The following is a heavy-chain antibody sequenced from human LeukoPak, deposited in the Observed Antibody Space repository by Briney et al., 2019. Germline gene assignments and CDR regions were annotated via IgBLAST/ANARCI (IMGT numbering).Heavy chain of an antibody. D-gene: IGHD1-26*01. J-gene: IGHJ5*02. CDR1: GFTFTRHD. V-gene: IGHV1-8*03. CDR3: ARRRAGGATPYNWFHP. CDR2: MNPNSGNT. Sequence: PRASVKVSCKASGFTFTRHDINWVRQATGQGLEWMGWMNPNSGNTGYAQKFQGRVTITRTTSISTAYMELSSLRSEDTAVYSCARRRAGGATPYNWFHPWGQGTLVTVSS.